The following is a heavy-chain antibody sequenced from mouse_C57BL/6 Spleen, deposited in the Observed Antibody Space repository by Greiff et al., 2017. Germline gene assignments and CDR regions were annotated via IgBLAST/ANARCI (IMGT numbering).Heavy chain of an antibody. Sequence: QVQLKESGAELVKPGASVKISCKASGYAFSSYWMNWVKQRPGKGLEWIGQIYPGDGDANYNGKVKGKATLTADKSSSTAYMQLSSLTSEDSAVYFCASDYDVDCDYWGQGTTLTVSS. CDR3: ASDYDVDCDY. V-gene: IGHV1-80*01. CDR1: GYAFSSYW. J-gene: IGHJ2*01. CDR2: IYPGDGDA. D-gene: IGHD2-4*01.